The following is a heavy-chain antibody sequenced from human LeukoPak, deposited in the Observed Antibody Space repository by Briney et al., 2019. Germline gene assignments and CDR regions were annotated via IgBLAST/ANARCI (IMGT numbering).Heavy chain of an antibody. Sequence: KPSETLSLTCIVSGGSISNYYWSWIRQPPGKGLEWIGYAYYSGSTNYNPSLKSRVTISVDTSKSQLSLKLSSVTAADTAVYYCARLSSGWSHYFDYWGQGSLVTVSS. CDR1: GGSISNYY. D-gene: IGHD6-19*01. V-gene: IGHV4-59*01. CDR3: ARLSSGWSHYFDY. J-gene: IGHJ4*02. CDR2: AYYSGST.